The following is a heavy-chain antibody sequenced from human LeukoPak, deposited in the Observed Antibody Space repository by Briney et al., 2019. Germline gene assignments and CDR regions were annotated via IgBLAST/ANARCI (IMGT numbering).Heavy chain of an antibody. Sequence: GASVKVSCKASGYTFTSYGISWVRQAPGQGLEWMGWINPHSGGTNYAQKFQGRVTMTRDTSISTVYMELSSLRSDDTAVYYCARGGTGYSSGWLRAFDIWGQGTMVTVSS. D-gene: IGHD6-19*01. J-gene: IGHJ3*02. CDR2: INPHSGGT. CDR1: GYTFTSYG. V-gene: IGHV1-2*02. CDR3: ARGGTGYSSGWLRAFDI.